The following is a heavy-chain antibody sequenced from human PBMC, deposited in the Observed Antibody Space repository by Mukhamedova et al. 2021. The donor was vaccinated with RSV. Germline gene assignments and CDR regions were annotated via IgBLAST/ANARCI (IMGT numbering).Heavy chain of an antibody. V-gene: IGHV1-69*15. Sequence: APGQGLEWMGRIIPMFGTANYAQKFRGRVTITADESTSTAYMELSSLRSEDTAVYYCARYNCSSTSCYFDPWGQ. CDR2: IIPMFGTA. J-gene: IGHJ5*02. D-gene: IGHD2-2*01. CDR3: ARYNCSSTSCYFDP.